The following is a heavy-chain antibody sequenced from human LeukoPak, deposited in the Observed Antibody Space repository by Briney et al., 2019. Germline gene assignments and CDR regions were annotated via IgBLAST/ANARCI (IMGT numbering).Heavy chain of an antibody. Sequence: SETLSLTCAVSGGSISSGGYSWSWIRQPPGKGLEWIGEIYHSGSTNYNPSLKSRVTISVDKSKNQFSLKLSSVTAADTAVYYCARHYCSSTSCYNYYYYGMDVWGQGTTVTVSS. D-gene: IGHD2-2*02. CDR2: IYHSGST. CDR3: ARHYCSSTSCYNYYYYGMDV. CDR1: GGSISSGGYS. V-gene: IGHV4-30-2*01. J-gene: IGHJ6*02.